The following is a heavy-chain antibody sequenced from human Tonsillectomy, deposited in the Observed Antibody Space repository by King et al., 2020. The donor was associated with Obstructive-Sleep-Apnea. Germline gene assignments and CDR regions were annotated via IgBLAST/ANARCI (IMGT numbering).Heavy chain of an antibody. J-gene: IGHJ4*02. CDR1: GGTFSSYA. CDR3: ARDSSYYYDSSGYYYSFDY. V-gene: IGHV1-69*10. Sequence: QLVQSGAEVKKPGASVKVSCKASGGTFSSYAISWVRQAPGQGLEWMGGIIPILGIANYAQKFQGRVTITADKSTSTAYMERSSLRSEDTAVYYCARDSSYYYDSSGYYYSFDYWGQGTLVTVSS. D-gene: IGHD3-22*01. CDR2: IIPILGIA.